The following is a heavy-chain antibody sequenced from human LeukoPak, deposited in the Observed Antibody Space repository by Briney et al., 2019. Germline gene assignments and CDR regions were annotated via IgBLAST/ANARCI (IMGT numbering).Heavy chain of an antibody. D-gene: IGHD6-19*01. J-gene: IGHJ4*02. CDR2: ISYDGGNK. CDR3: AKEVSPSSRYSSGWAFDY. V-gene: IGHV3-30*18. CDR1: GFTFSSYG. Sequence: PGGSLRLSCAASGFTFSSYGMHWVRQAPGKGLEWVAVISYDGGNKYYADSVKGRFTISRDNSKNTLYLQMNSLRAEDTAVYYCAKEVSPSSRYSSGWAFDYWGQGTLVTVSS.